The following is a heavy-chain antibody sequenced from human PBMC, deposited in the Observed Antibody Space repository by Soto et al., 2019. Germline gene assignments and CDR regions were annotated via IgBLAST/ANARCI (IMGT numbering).Heavy chain of an antibody. Sequence: TLSLTCTVSGGSISSYYWSWIRQPPGKGLEWIGYIYYSGSTNYNPSLKSRVTISVDTSKNQFSLKLSSVTAADTAVYYCARLVRYCSGGSCYFTRDAFDIWGQGTMVTVSS. CDR1: GGSISSYY. D-gene: IGHD2-15*01. V-gene: IGHV4-59*08. J-gene: IGHJ3*02. CDR2: IYYSGST. CDR3: ARLVRYCSGGSCYFTRDAFDI.